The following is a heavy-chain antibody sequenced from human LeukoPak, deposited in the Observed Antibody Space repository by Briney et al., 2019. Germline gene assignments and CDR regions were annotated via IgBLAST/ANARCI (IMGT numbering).Heavy chain of an antibody. CDR2: INHNGNVN. CDR3: ARGGGLDV. Sequence: GGSLRLSCAASGFTFTSYWMSWVRQAPGKGLEWVASINHNGNVNYYVDSVKGRFTISRDNAKNSLYLQMSNLRAEDTAVYFCARGGGLDVWGQGATVTVSS. D-gene: IGHD3-16*01. J-gene: IGHJ6*02. V-gene: IGHV3-7*03. CDR1: GFTFTSYW.